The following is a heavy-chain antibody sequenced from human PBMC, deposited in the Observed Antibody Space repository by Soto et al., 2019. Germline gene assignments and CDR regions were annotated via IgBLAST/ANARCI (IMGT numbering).Heavy chain of an antibody. J-gene: IGHJ6*02. V-gene: IGHV1-69*06. CDR2: IIPIFGTA. CDR3: ARPDGYSGSYDYYYYGMDA. D-gene: IGHD1-26*01. CDR1: GGTFSSYA. Sequence: QVQLVQSGAEVKKPGSSVKVSCKASGGTFSSYAISWVRQAPGQGLEWMGGIIPIFGTANYAQKFQGRVTITADKSTSTAYMELSSLRSEDTAVYYCARPDGYSGSYDYYYYGMDAWGQGTTVTVSS.